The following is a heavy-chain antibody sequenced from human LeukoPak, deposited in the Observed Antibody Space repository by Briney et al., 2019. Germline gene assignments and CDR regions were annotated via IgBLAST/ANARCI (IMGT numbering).Heavy chain of an antibody. CDR1: GYTFTSYY. Sequence: PGASVKVSCKASGYTFTSYYMHWVRQAPGQGLEWMGIINPSGGSTSYAQKFQGRVTMTRDTSTSTVYMELSSLRSEDTAVYYSARVARQSYYDSSGMGRGTFDIWGQGTMVTVSS. J-gene: IGHJ3*02. D-gene: IGHD3-22*01. V-gene: IGHV1-46*01. CDR3: ARVARQSYYDSSGMGRGTFDI. CDR2: INPSGGST.